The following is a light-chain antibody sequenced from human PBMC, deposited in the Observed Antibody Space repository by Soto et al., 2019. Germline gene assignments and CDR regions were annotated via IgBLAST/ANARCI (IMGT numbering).Light chain of an antibody. CDR3: QHYKTYALT. V-gene: IGKV1-16*01. CDR2: AAS. Sequence: DIQMTQSPSSLSASVGDRVTFTCRANQDINTSLAWFQQKPGRGPKSLIYAASSLQSGVPSRFSGNGSGTDFSLTISSLQHEDFATYYCQHYKTYALTFGGGTKVEI. J-gene: IGKJ4*01. CDR1: QDINTS.